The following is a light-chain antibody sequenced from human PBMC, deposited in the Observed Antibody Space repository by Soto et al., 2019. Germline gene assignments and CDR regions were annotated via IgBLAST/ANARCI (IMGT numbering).Light chain of an antibody. CDR2: GAS. J-gene: IGKJ3*01. Sequence: EIVLTQSPATLSLSPGERATLSCRASRSIGTYLAWYQQKPGQAPRLLMYGASNRATGIPARFSSLEPADFAVYYCQQRSNWPFTFGPGTKVDIK. CDR1: RSIGTY. CDR3: QQRSNWPFT. V-gene: IGKV3-11*01.